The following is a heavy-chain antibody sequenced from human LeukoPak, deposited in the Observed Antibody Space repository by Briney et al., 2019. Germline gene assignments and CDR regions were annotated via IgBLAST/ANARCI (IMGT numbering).Heavy chain of an antibody. V-gene: IGHV3-9*01. CDR2: ISWNSGSI. CDR3: AKDHCSSTSCYTFDY. D-gene: IGHD2-2*02. Sequence: PGGSLRLSCAASGFTFDDYAMHWVRQAPGKGLEWVSGISWNSGSIGYADSVKGRFTISRDNAKNSLYLQMNSLRAEDTALYYCAKDHCSSTSCYTFDYWGQGTLVTVSS. J-gene: IGHJ4*02. CDR1: GFTFDDYA.